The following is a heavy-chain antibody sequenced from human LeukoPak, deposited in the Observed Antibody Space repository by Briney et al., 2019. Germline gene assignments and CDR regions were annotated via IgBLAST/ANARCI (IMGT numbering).Heavy chain of an antibody. CDR2: IYFSGST. Sequence: SETLSLTCTVSGGSIRSYYWSWIRQPPGKGLEWIGYIYFSGSTSYNPSLKSRVTISVDRSKNQFSLKLSSVTAADTAVYYCARGGKDFHLLTGSYFAFDYWGQGTLVTGFS. CDR1: GGSIRSYY. D-gene: IGHD3-9*01. V-gene: IGHV4-59*01. J-gene: IGHJ4*02. CDR3: ARGGKDFHLLTGSYFAFDY.